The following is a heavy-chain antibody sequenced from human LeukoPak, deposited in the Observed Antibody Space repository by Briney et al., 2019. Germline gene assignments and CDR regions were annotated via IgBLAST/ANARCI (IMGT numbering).Heavy chain of an antibody. CDR2: ISYDGSNK. Sequence: GGSLRLSCAASGFTFSSYWMSWVRQAPGKGLEWVAVISYDGSNKYYADSVKGRFTISRDNSKNTLYLQMNSLRAEDTAVYYCAREGISSDAFDIWGQGTMVTVSS. V-gene: IGHV3-30-3*01. CDR3: AREGISSDAFDI. CDR1: GFTFSSYW. D-gene: IGHD6-6*01. J-gene: IGHJ3*02.